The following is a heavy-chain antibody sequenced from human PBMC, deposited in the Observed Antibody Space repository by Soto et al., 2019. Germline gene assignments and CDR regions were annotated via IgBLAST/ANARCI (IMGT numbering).Heavy chain of an antibody. CDR3: AKSYCSGSGCYGRAFDI. CDR2: ISGSGGST. J-gene: IGHJ3*02. Sequence: GGSLRLSCAASGFTFSSYAMSWVRQAPGKGLEWVSAISGSGGSTYYADSVKGRFTISRDNSKNTLYLQMSSLRAEDTAIYYCAKSYCSGSGCYGRAFDIWGQGTMVTVSS. V-gene: IGHV3-23*01. CDR1: GFTFSSYA. D-gene: IGHD2-15*01.